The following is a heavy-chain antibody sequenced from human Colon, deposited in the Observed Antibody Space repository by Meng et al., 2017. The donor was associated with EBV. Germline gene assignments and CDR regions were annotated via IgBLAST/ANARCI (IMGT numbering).Heavy chain of an antibody. J-gene: IGHJ1*01. Sequence: QVRLRESGPALVKPSETLSLTCAVSGDSITNHNWWAWVRQPPGKGLEWIGEFPHRGSSAYNPSLKSRVSMSIDKSKNQFSLKLTSVTAADTAVYHCLRGSGGSVWGQGTLVTVSS. CDR3: LRGSGGSV. CDR2: FPHRGSS. CDR1: GDSITNHNW. D-gene: IGHD3-10*01. V-gene: IGHV4-4*02.